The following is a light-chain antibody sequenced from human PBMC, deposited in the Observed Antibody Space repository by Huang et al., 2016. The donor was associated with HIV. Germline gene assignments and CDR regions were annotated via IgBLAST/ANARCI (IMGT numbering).Light chain of an antibody. J-gene: IGKJ4*01. CDR3: QQYDSLVT. CDR2: DAS. V-gene: IGKV1-33*01. Sequence: DIQMTQSPSSLSASVGDRVTMTCQASQDINNYLNWYKQKPGKAPKLLIYDASSMETGVPSRFSGSGSGTDFTLTISGLQPEDIGTYYCQQYDSLVTFGGGTRVEIK. CDR1: QDINNY.